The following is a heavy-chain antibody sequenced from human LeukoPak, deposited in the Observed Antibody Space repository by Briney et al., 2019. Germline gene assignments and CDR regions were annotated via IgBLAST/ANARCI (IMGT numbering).Heavy chain of an antibody. CDR3: ARDRSSLGLWFGELRN. CDR1: GFTFSSYA. J-gene: IGHJ4*02. CDR2: ISGSGGST. V-gene: IGHV3-23*01. Sequence: GGSLRLSCAASGFTFSSYAMSWVRQAPGKGLEWVSGISGSGGSTHYAGSVKDRFTISRDNSKNTLYLQMNSLRAEDTAVYYCARDRSSLGLWFGELRNWGQGTLVTVSS. D-gene: IGHD3-10*01.